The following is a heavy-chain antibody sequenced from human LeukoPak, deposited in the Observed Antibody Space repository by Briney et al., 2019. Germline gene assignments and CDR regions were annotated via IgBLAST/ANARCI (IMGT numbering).Heavy chain of an antibody. CDR2: IYYSGST. CDR1: GGSISSYY. CDR3: ARGPYLYYYYMDV. J-gene: IGHJ6*03. D-gene: IGHD2-2*01. Sequence: SETLSLTCTVSGGSISSYYWSWIRQPPGKGLEWIGYIYYSGSTNYNPSLKSRVTISVDTSKNQFSLKLSSVTAADTAVYYCARGPYLYYYYMDVWGKGTTVTVS. V-gene: IGHV4-59*01.